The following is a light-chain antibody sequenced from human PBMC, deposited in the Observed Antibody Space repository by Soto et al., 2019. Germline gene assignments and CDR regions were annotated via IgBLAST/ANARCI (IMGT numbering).Light chain of an antibody. CDR2: KAS. J-gene: IGKJ4*01. CDR1: QSISSG. V-gene: IGKV1-5*03. CDR3: LQYNTYPYA. Sequence: DIQMTQSPSTLSASVGDRVTITCRASQSISSGLAWYQQKPGKAPKHLIYKASSLETGVPSRFSGSGSGAEFTLTISSLQPDDFATYYCLQYNTYPYAFGGGTKVDIK.